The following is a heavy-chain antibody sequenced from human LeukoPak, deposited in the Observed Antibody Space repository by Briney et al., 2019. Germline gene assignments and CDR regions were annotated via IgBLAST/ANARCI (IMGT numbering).Heavy chain of an antibody. CDR2: IYYSGST. V-gene: IGHV4-59*08. CDR1: GGSISSYY. J-gene: IGHJ3*02. CDR3: AREGPPGAFVI. Sequence: SETLSLTCSVSGGSISSYYWSWIRQPPGKELEWIGYIYYSGSTNYNPSLKSRVTISVDTSKNQFSLKLSSVTAADTAVYYCAREGPPGAFVIWGQGTMVTVSS.